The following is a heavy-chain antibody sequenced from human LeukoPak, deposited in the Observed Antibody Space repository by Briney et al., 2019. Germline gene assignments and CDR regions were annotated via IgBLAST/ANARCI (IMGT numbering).Heavy chain of an antibody. CDR1: GFTFSDYY. Sequence: GGSLRLSCTASGFTFSDYYMSWIRQAPGKGLEWISYISSRGSTIYYADSVKGRFAISRDNAKNSLYLQMNSLRAEDTAIYYCARDHGYSSSSRYWGQGTLVTVSS. J-gene: IGHJ4*02. CDR3: ARDHGYSSSSRY. D-gene: IGHD6-6*01. CDR2: ISSRGSTI. V-gene: IGHV3-11*01.